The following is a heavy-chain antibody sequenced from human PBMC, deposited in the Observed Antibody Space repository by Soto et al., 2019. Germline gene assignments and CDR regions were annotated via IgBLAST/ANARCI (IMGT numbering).Heavy chain of an antibody. CDR1: GGNVINGSYC. V-gene: IGHV4-61*01. D-gene: IGHD1-1*01. Sequence: SETLCLTCTVSGGNVINGSYCRSLIRQPPGKGLEWIGYIYYSGSTNYNPSLKSRVTISVDTSKNQFSLKLSSVTAADTAVYYCPRGLQLSPRLHYWGQATLVTVSS. CDR3: PRGLQLSPRLHY. J-gene: IGHJ4*02. CDR2: IYYSGST.